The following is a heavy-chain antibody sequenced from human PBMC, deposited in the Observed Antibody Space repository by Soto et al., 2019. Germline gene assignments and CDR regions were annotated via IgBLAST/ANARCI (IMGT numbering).Heavy chain of an antibody. J-gene: IGHJ3*02. CDR2: INHSGST. CDR1: GGSFSGYY. CDR3: ARGRSIIVVVPAAMHAFDI. D-gene: IGHD2-2*01. Sequence: QVQLQQWGAGLLKPSETLSLTCAVYGGSFSGYYWSWIRQPPGKGLEWIGEINHSGSTNYNPSLKSRVTISVDTSKNQFALKLSSVIAADTAVYYCARGRSIIVVVPAAMHAFDIWGQGTMVTVSS. V-gene: IGHV4-34*01.